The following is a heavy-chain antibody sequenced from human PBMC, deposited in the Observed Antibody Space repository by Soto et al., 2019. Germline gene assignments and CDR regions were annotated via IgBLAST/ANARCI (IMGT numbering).Heavy chain of an antibody. J-gene: IGHJ4*02. Sequence: HPXGSLRLSCAASGFTFSSYWMHWVRQAPGKGLVWVSRINPDGSATNYADSVKGRFTISRDNAKNTLYLQMNSLRAEDTAVFYCGRGGSDSPMAPGYWGQGTLVTVSS. CDR1: GFTFSSYW. V-gene: IGHV3-74*01. D-gene: IGHD5-18*01. CDR3: GRGGSDSPMAPGY. CDR2: INPDGSAT.